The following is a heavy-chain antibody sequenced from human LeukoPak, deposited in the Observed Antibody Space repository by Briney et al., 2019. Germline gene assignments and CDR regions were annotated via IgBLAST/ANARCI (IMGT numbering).Heavy chain of an antibody. CDR1: GFIFSSYG. V-gene: IGHV3-30*18. CDR2: ISYDGSKK. Sequence: GGSLRLSCAASGFIFSSYGIYWVRQAPGKGLEWVAVISYDGSKKYYVDSVKGRVTISRDNSNNPVYLEMNSLRREATALYYCAKNLGLVQPAYIDQWGQGTLVTVSS. D-gene: IGHD1-1*01. CDR3: AKNLGLVQPAYIDQ. J-gene: IGHJ4*02.